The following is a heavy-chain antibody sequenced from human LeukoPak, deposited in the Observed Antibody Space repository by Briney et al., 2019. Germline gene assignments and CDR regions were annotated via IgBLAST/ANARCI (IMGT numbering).Heavy chain of an antibody. V-gene: IGHV1-58*02. CDR2: IVVGSGNT. D-gene: IGHD3-3*01. CDR3: ARDPSNTSGYQIYFDY. J-gene: IGHJ4*02. Sequence: ASVKVSCKASGFTFTSSAMQWVRQARGQRLEWIGWIVVGSGNTNYAQKFQERVTIARDMSTSTAYMELSSLRSEDTAVYYCARDPSNTSGYQIYFDYWGQGTLVTVSS. CDR1: GFTFTSSA.